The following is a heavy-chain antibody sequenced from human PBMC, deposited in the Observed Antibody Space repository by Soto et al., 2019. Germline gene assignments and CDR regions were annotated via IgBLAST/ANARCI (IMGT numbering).Heavy chain of an antibody. V-gene: IGHV3-33*06. D-gene: IGHD6-19*01. CDR1: GFTFSDYG. Sequence: QVQLVESGGGVVQPERSLRLSCVGTGFTFSDYGIHWVRQAPGRGLEWVAVIWHDGSQKYHADSVRGRFTISRDSSKNTVSLEMTSLRAEDTAVYYCAKGGRQWLVTSDFNYWGQGALVTVSS. J-gene: IGHJ4*02. CDR3: AKGGRQWLVTSDFNY. CDR2: IWHDGSQK.